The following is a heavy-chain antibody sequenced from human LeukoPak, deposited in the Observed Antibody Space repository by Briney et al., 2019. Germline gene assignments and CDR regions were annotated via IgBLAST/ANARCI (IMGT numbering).Heavy chain of an antibody. D-gene: IGHD1-26*01. CDR2: IYYSGST. J-gene: IGHJ6*02. V-gene: IGHV4-31*03. CDR3: ARGRSNYYGMDV. Sequence: SETLSLTCTVSGGSISSGGYYWSWIRQHPGKGLEWIGYIYYSGSTYYNPSLKSRVTISVDTSKNQFSLKVSSVTAADTAVYYCARGRSNYYGMDVWGQGTTVTVSS. CDR1: GGSISSGGYY.